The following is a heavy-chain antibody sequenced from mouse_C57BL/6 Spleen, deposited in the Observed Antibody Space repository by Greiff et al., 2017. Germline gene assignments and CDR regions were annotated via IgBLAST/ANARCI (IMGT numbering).Heavy chain of an antibody. V-gene: IGHV1-81*01. D-gene: IGHD3-3*01. J-gene: IGHJ2*01. Sequence: QVQLKESGAELARPGASVKLSCKASGYTFTSYGISWVKQRTGQGLEWIGEIYPRSGNTYYNEKFKGKATLTADKSSSTAYMELRSLTSEDSAVYFCARERAGTSYFDYWGQGTTLTVSS. CDR2: IYPRSGNT. CDR3: ARERAGTSYFDY. CDR1: GYTFTSYG.